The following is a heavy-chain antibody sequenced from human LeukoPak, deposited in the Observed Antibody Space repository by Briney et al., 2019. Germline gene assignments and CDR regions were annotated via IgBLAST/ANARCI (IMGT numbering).Heavy chain of an antibody. D-gene: IGHD1-7*01. J-gene: IGHJ3*02. CDR2: INPNSGGT. V-gene: IGHV1-2*06. CDR1: GYTFTGYY. Sequence: ASVKVSCKASGYTFTGYYMHWVRQAPGQGLEWMGRINPNSGGTNYAQKFQGRVTMTRDTSIRTAYMELSRLRSDDTAVYYCARITGTTRAFDIWGQGTMVTVSS. CDR3: ARITGTTRAFDI.